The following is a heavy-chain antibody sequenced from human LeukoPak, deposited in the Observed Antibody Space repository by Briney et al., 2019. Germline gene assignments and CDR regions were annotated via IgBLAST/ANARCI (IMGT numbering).Heavy chain of an antibody. D-gene: IGHD1-26*01. CDR2: INPSGGST. J-gene: IGHJ5*02. V-gene: IGHV1-46*01. Sequence: ASVKVSCKASGYTFTSYYMHWVRQAPGQGLEWMGIINPSGGSTSYAQKLKGRVNMTRDMSKSTEYMELSSLRSEDTAIYYCERDNSVGDNAWWFDPWGQGTLVTVSS. CDR3: ERDNSVGDNAWWFDP. CDR1: GYTFTSYY.